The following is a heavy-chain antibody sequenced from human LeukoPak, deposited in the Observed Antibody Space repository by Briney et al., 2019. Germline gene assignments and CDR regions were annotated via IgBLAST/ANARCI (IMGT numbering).Heavy chain of an antibody. CDR3: ARASRDGYNQNFDH. V-gene: IGHV5-51*01. J-gene: IGHJ4*02. CDR2: IYPGGSET. D-gene: IGHD5-24*01. CDR1: GYSFNNYW. Sequence: GESLKISCKGLGYSFNNYWSAWVRQMPGKGLEWMGIIYPGGSETRYDPSFQGQVTISADKSTSTAYLQWSSLRASDTAMYYCARASRDGYNQNFDHWGQGTLFTVSS.